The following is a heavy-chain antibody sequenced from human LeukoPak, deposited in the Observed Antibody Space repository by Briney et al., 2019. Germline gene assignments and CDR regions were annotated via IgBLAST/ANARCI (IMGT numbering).Heavy chain of an antibody. Sequence: PSETLSLTCTVSGGSISNYYWSWIRQPPGKGLEWIGYIYYTGSTNYTPSLKSRVTISLDTSKNHFSLKLSSVTAADTAMYYCAAFGSSGYIWGQGTMVTVSS. CDR3: AAFGSSGYI. J-gene: IGHJ3*02. CDR2: IYYTGST. V-gene: IGHV4-59*01. D-gene: IGHD3-10*01. CDR1: GGSISNYY.